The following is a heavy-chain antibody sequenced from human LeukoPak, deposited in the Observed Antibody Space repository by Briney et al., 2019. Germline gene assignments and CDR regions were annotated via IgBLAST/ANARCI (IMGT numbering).Heavy chain of an antibody. CDR3: ARRYSNSYFDY. CDR1: GYSISSGYY. D-gene: IGHD4-11*01. J-gene: IGHJ4*02. CDR2: VYQSGIT. Sequence: SETLSLTCAGSGYSISSGYYWGWIRQPPGQGLEWIGNVYQSGITYYNASLKSRVTISVDTSKNQFSLKLNSVTAADTAVYYCARRYSNSYFDYWGQGTLVTVSS. V-gene: IGHV4-38-2*01.